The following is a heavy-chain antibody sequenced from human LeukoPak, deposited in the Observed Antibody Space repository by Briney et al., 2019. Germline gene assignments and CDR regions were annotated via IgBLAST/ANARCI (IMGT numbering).Heavy chain of an antibody. Sequence: SETLSLTCAVSGGSISSDYWSWIRQSPGKGLEWIGYCHYSGSTNSNPSLNGRVTFSVDRPRNQFSLKLTSVTAADTAVYYCARHSPRFLEYLDYWGQGTLVAVSS. J-gene: IGHJ4*02. V-gene: IGHV4-59*08. D-gene: IGHD3-3*01. CDR3: ARHSPRFLEYLDY. CDR2: CHYSGST. CDR1: GGSISSDY.